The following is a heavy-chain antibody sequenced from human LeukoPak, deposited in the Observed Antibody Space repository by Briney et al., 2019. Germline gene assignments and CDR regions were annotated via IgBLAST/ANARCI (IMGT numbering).Heavy chain of an antibody. CDR1: GFTFSSYA. CDR3: AKRDYGDYEVPFDY. V-gene: IGHV3-23*01. CDR2: ISGSGGST. Sequence: GGSLRLSCAASGFTFSSYAMSWVRQAPGKGLEWVSAISGSGGSTYYADSVKGRFTISRDNSKNTLYLQMSSLRAEDTAVYYCAKRDYGDYEVPFDYWGQGTLVTVSS. J-gene: IGHJ4*02. D-gene: IGHD4-17*01.